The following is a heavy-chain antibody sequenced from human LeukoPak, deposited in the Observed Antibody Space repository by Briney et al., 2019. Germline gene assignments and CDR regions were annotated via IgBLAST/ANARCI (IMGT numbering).Heavy chain of an antibody. J-gene: IGHJ4*02. CDR2: MNPNSGNT. CDR1: GYTFTSYD. Sequence: ASVKVSCKASGYTFTSYDINWVRQATGQGLEWMGWMNPNSGNTGYAQNFQGRVTMTIDTFTNTAYMELRSLRSDDTAMYYCARWLGGTYDEDFDYWGQGTLVTVSS. D-gene: IGHD1-26*01. V-gene: IGHV1-8*02. CDR3: ARWLGGTYDEDFDY.